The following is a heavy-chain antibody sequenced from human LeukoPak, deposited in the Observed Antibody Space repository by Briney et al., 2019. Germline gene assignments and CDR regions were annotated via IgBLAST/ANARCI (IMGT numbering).Heavy chain of an antibody. V-gene: IGHV3-64*01. CDR3: ARGRGLVDTESGKDY. CDR1: GFTFSSYA. J-gene: IGHJ4*02. Sequence: PGGSLRLSCAASGFTFSSYAMHWVRQAPGKGLEYVSAISSNGGSTYYANSVKGRFTISRDNAKNSLYLQMNSLRAEDTAVYYCARGRGLVDTESGKDYWGQGTLVTVSS. CDR2: ISSNGGST. D-gene: IGHD5-18*01.